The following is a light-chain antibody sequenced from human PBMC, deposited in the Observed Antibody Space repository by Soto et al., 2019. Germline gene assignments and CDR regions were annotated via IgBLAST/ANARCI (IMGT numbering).Light chain of an antibody. CDR3: QKYNSAPYT. V-gene: IGKV1-27*01. CDR2: AAS. J-gene: IGKJ2*01. Sequence: DIQMTQSPSSLSASVGDRVTITCRASQGISNYLAWYQQKPGKVPKLLIYAASTLQSWVPSRFSGSGSGTDCTLTISILQPEDVATYYCQKYNSAPYTFGQGTKLEIK. CDR1: QGISNY.